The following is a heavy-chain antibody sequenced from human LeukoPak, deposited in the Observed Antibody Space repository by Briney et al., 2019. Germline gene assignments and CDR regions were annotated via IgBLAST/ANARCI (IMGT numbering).Heavy chain of an antibody. V-gene: IGHV3-21*01. CDR3: VREGSSGYWQYFDP. CDR2: IRRGGTYI. Sequence: GGSLRLSCAASGFTLSSYGMSWVRQAAGKGLEWVTSIRRGGTYIYYADSLRGRFTISRDTAKNSLYLQMNRRRAEDTALYYCVREGSSGYWQYFDPWGQGTLVSVSS. CDR1: GFTLSSYG. J-gene: IGHJ4*02. D-gene: IGHD3-22*01.